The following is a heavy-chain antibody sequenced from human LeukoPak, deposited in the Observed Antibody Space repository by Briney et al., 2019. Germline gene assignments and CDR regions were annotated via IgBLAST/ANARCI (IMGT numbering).Heavy chain of an antibody. J-gene: IGHJ4*02. Sequence: PSETLSLTCTVSGGSISSSRYSWGWIRQPPGKRLEWIGIIYYSGSTYYNPSLKSRVTISVDTSKNQFSLRLSSVIAADTAVYYCARSDPPSYQLPFDYWGQGTLVTVSS. V-gene: IGHV4-39*01. CDR3: ARSDPPSYQLPFDY. CDR1: GGSISSSRYS. CDR2: IYYSGST. D-gene: IGHD2-2*01.